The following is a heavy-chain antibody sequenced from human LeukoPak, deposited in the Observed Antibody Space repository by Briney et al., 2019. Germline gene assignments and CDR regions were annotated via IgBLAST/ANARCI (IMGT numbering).Heavy chain of an antibody. Sequence: SETLSLTCTVSGGSISSGDYYWSWIRQPPGKGLEWIGYIYASGTTNTSPSLKSRVTMSVDTSKNQFSLKLSSVTAADTAVYYCAKDSSTWGNLAGHFDSWGQGTLVTVSS. CDR1: GGSISSGDYY. CDR3: AKDSSTWGNLAGHFDS. V-gene: IGHV4-61*08. J-gene: IGHJ4*02. CDR2: IYASGTT. D-gene: IGHD6-13*01.